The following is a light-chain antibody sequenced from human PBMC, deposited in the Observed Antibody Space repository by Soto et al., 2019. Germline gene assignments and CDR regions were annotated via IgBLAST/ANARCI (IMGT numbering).Light chain of an antibody. V-gene: IGLV8-61*01. CDR3: VLYMGSGIWV. CDR2: NTY. CDR1: SGSVSTSYY. J-gene: IGLJ3*02. Sequence: QAVVTQEPSFSVSPGGTVTFTCGLSSGSVSTSYYPSWYQQTPGRAPRTIIYNTYTRSSGVPDRFSGSILGNKAALTITGAQADDESDYYCVLYMGSGIWVFGGGTKLTVL.